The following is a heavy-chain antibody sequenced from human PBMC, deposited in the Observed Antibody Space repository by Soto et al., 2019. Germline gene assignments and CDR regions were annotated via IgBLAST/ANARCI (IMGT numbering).Heavy chain of an antibody. D-gene: IGHD6-13*01. CDR1: GFTFRSFT. J-gene: IGHJ5*02. V-gene: IGHV3-21*01. CDR2: ISSNSAYI. Sequence: LRLSCAASGFTFRSFTMNWVRQAPGKGLEWVSTISSNSAYIYYTDALRGRFTISRDNAKNSLHLQMNSLRAEDTAVYYCTRDASRDSSARGWFDPWCPGTLVTVSS. CDR3: TRDASRDSSARGWFDP.